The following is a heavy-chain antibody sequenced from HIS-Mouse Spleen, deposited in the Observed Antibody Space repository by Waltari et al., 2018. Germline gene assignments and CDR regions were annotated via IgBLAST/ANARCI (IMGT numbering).Heavy chain of an antibody. CDR2: ISYDGSNK. CDR1: GFTFSSFA. CDR3: ARRRSYFDY. Sequence: QVQLVESGGGVVQPGRSLRRSCAASGFTFSSFALHWVRQAPGKGLEWVAVISYDGSNKYYADSVKGRFTISRDNSKNTLYLQMNSLRAEDTAVYYCARRRSYFDYWGQGTLVTVSS. V-gene: IGHV3-30-3*01. J-gene: IGHJ4*02.